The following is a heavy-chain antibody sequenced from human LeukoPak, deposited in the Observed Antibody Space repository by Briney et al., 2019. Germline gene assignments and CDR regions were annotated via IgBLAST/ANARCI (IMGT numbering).Heavy chain of an antibody. J-gene: IGHJ3*02. V-gene: IGHV4-61*01. Sequence: PSQTLSLTCTVSGGSISSSSYYWSWIRQPPGKGLEWIGYIYYSGSTNYNPSLKSRVTISVDTSKNQFSLKLSSVTAADTAVYYCARVGRHYDILTGYFDDAFDIWGQGTMVTVSS. D-gene: IGHD3-9*01. CDR3: ARVGRHYDILTGYFDDAFDI. CDR1: GGSISSSSYY. CDR2: IYYSGST.